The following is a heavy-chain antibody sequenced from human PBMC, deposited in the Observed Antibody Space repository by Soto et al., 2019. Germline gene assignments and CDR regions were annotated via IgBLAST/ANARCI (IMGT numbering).Heavy chain of an antibody. CDR3: ARGKSARAIGGMDV. V-gene: IGHV4-31*03. D-gene: IGHD6-6*01. Sequence: SETLSLTCTVSGGAISSGGYYWSWIRQHPGKGLKWIGYIYYSGSTYYNPSLKSRVTISVDTSKNQFSLKLSSVTAADTAVYYCARGKSARAIGGMDVWGQGTTVTVSS. CDR2: IYYSGST. J-gene: IGHJ6*02. CDR1: GGAISSGGYY.